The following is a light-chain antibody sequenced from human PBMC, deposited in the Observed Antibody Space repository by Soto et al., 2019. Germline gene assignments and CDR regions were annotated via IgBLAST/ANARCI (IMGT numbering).Light chain of an antibody. J-gene: IGLJ2*01. CDR1: SSDVGGYNY. CDR2: EVT. CDR3: SSYAGSNNLV. V-gene: IGLV2-8*01. Sequence: QSVLTQPPSASGSPGQSVTISCTGSSSDVGGYNYVSWYQHHPGKAPKLMIYEVTKRPSGVPDRFSGPKSGNTASLTVSGLQAEDEAGYFCSSYAGSNNLVFGGGTKLTVL.